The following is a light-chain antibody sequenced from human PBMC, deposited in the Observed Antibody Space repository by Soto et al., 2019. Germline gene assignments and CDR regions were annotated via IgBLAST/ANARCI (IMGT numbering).Light chain of an antibody. CDR1: QSVSSY. Sequence: EIVLTQSPATLSLSPGERATLSCRASQSVSSYLAWHQQKPGQAPRLLIYDASNRATGIPARFSGSGSGTDFTLTISSLEPEDFAVYYCQQRSNFGQGTRLEV. V-gene: IGKV3-11*01. J-gene: IGKJ5*01. CDR2: DAS. CDR3: QQRSN.